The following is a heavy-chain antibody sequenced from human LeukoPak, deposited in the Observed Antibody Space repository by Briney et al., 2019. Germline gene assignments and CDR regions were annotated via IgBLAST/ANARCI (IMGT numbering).Heavy chain of an antibody. CDR3: VRGLWFGEPYFADFDY. D-gene: IGHD3-10*01. V-gene: IGHV3-74*01. CDR1: GFTFSSYW. Sequence: PGGSLRLSCAASGFTFSSYWMHWVRQAPGKGLVWVSRINSDGSSTSYADSVKGRFTISRDNAKNTLYLQMNSLRAEDTAVYYCVRGLWFGEPYFADFDYWGQGTLVTVSS. J-gene: IGHJ4*02. CDR2: INSDGSST.